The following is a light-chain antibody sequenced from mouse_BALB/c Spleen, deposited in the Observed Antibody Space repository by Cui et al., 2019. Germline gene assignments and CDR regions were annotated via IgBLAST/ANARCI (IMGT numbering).Light chain of an antibody. J-gene: IGKJ2*01. CDR1: TSVIYSSNQKNY. CDR3: HQYLSSYT. Sequence: IMMTQSPSYLAVSAGEKVTMSCKCSTSVIYSSNQKNYLAWYQQKPGQSPKLLIYWASTRESGVPDRFTGSGSGTDFTLTISSVQAEDLAVYYCHQYLSSYTFGGGTKLEIK. V-gene: IGKV8-27*01. CDR2: WAS.